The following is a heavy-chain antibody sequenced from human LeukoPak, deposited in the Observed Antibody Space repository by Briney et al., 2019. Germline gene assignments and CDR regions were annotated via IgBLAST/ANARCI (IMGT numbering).Heavy chain of an antibody. CDR1: GFMFNNYA. CDR3: ARRGGSSWSSFDY. Sequence: GGSLRLSCAASGFMFNNYAMNWVRQAPGKGLEWVSGISGLGGSAYYAASMKGRFTISRDNSGDTLFLQLNNLRVEDTAIYFCARRGGSSWSSFDYWGQGTLVTVSS. V-gene: IGHV3-23*01. D-gene: IGHD6-13*01. J-gene: IGHJ4*02. CDR2: ISGLGGSA.